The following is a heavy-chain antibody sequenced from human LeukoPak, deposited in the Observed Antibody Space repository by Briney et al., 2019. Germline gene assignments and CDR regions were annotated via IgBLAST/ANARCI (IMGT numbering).Heavy chain of an antibody. CDR3: ARGAGWYEY. CDR2: INHSGST. V-gene: IGHV4-34*01. Sequence: SETLSLTCTVSGGSINSYYWSWIRQPPGKGLEWIGEINHSGSTNYNPSLKSRVTISGDTSKNQFSLRLSSMTAADTAMYYCARGAGWYEYWGQGTLVTVSS. J-gene: IGHJ4*02. D-gene: IGHD6-19*01. CDR1: GGSINSYY.